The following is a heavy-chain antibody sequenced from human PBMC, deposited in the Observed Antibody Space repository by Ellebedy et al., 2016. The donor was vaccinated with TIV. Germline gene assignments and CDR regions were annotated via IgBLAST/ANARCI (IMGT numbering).Heavy chain of an antibody. Sequence: GGSLRLSCAASGFTFSDYYMNWVRQAPGKGLEWVSSISSSSTIYYAGSVKGRFTISRDNARNSLYLQMNSLRAEDTAVFYYASRGGNGPRICYYYGMDVWGQGTTVTVSS. D-gene: IGHD1-1*01. CDR2: ISSSSTI. J-gene: IGHJ6*02. CDR1: GFTFSDYY. V-gene: IGHV3-69-1*01. CDR3: ASRGGNGPRICYYYGMDV.